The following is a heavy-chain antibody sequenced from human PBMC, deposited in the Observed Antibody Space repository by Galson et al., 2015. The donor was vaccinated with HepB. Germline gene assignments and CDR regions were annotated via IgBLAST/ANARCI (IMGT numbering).Heavy chain of an antibody. CDR1: GFTFTTYG. V-gene: IGHV3-30*18. J-gene: IGHJ4*02. CDR3: AKAYSSGYYGWEDY. D-gene: IGHD6-19*01. CDR2: ISSDGSDK. Sequence: SLRLSCAASGFTFTTYGMHWVRQAPGKGLEWISLISSDGSDKFYLDSVKGRFTISRDNSKNTVYLQMNNLGAEDTATYYCAKAYSSGYYGWEDYWGQGTLSPSPQ.